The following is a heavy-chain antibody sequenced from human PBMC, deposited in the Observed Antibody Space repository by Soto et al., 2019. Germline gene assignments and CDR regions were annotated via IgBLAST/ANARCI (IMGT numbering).Heavy chain of an antibody. J-gene: IGHJ5*02. D-gene: IGHD1-1*01. CDR3: AGLEWNDIFRFDP. Sequence: SATMSLTCPVSGGSINSRRHYWAWIRQPPGKGLEWIATIYYSGTTYYNPSLESRVTISVAMSTNKFSLKMSSVTAADTAVYYCAGLEWNDIFRFDPWGRGTLVAVAA. CDR2: IYYSGTT. V-gene: IGHV4-39*01. CDR1: GGSINSRRHY.